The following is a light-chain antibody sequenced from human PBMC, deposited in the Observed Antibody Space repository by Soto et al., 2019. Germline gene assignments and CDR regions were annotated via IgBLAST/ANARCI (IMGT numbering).Light chain of an antibody. Sequence: QPVLTQPASVSGSPGQSITISCTGTSSDVGNYNYVSWYQQYPGKAPKLMIYEVSNRPSGVSNRFSGSKSGNTASLTISGLQAEDEADYYCSSYSGISTLVFGGGTKLTVL. CDR1: SSDVGNYNY. CDR2: EVS. J-gene: IGLJ3*02. V-gene: IGLV2-14*01. CDR3: SSYSGISTLV.